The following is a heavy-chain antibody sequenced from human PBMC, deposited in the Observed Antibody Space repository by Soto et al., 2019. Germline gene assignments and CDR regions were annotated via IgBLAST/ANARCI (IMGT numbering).Heavy chain of an antibody. V-gene: IGHV3-23*01. CDR2: ISDSGATT. CDR3: AKEDTSSGSLDY. J-gene: IGHJ4*02. D-gene: IGHD6-19*01. Sequence: SLRLSCAASGFPFGENAMSWVRQAPGKGVEWVSGISDSGATTYYADSVRGRFTISRDNSKNTLYLQMKSLRAEDSASYYCAKEDTSSGSLDYWGQGALVTVSS. CDR1: GFPFGENA.